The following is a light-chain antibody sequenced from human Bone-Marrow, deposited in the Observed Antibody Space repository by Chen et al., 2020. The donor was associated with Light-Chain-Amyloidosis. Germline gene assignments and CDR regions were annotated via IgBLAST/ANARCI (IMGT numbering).Light chain of an antibody. Sequence: DIQMTQSPSSLSASVGDRVTITCRASQGIKNDLGWYQQKPGKAPTRLVYGASTLHSGVPSRFSGSGSGTECTITISSLQPEDCATYYCLQHNTFPLTFGQGTRLDIK. V-gene: IGKV1-17*01. CDR1: QGIKND. J-gene: IGKJ5*01. CDR3: LQHNTFPLT. CDR2: GAS.